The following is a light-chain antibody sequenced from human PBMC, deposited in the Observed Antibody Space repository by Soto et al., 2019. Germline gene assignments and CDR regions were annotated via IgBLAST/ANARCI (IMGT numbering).Light chain of an antibody. CDR1: ESVSSSY. J-gene: IGKJ5*01. CDR2: GAS. Sequence: IVLTQSAGILSLSQGERATLSCRASESVSSSYSACYQRHPGQPPSVLNYGASSRAAGLPDRFSGSGAGTDFPLTISILEHEDFAVYYCQQYGSSPITFGQGTRLE. CDR3: QQYGSSPIT. V-gene: IGKV3-20*01.